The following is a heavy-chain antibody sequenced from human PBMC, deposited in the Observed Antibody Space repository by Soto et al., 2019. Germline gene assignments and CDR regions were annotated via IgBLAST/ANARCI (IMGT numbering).Heavy chain of an antibody. CDR2: ISSSSSYT. V-gene: IGHV3-11*06. CDR3: ARDYFPPYYDSSGYYRAFDY. CDR1: GFTFSDYY. D-gene: IGHD3-22*01. Sequence: NPGGSLRLSCAASGFTFSDYYMSWIRQAPGKGLEWVSYISSSSSYTNYADSVKGRFTISRDNAKNSLYLQMNSLRAEDTAVYYCARDYFPPYYDSSGYYRAFDYWGQGTLVTVSS. J-gene: IGHJ4*02.